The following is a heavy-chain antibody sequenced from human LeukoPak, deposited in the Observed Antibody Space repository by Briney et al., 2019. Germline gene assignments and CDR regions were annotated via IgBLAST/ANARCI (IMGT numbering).Heavy chain of an antibody. CDR1: GGSFSGYY. CDR3: ARCRGSYSSSWFDP. CDR2: INHSGST. V-gene: IGHV4-34*01. Sequence: TSETLSLTCAVYGGSFSGYYWSWIRQPPGKGLEWIGEINHSGSTNYNPSLKSRVTISVDTSKNQFSLKLSSVTAADTAVYYCARCRGSYSSSWFDPWGQGTLVTVSS. D-gene: IGHD1-26*01. J-gene: IGHJ5*02.